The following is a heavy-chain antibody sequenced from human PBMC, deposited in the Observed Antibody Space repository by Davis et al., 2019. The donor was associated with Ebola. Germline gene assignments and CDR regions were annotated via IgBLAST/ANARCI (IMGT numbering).Heavy chain of an antibody. CDR2: MNPNSGNT. V-gene: IGHV1-8*01. D-gene: IGHD3-22*01. J-gene: IGHJ4*02. CDR1: GYTFTSYD. CDR3: ARGRGHYESSGGDY. Sequence: ASVKVSCKASGYTFTSYDINWVRQATGQGLEWMGWMNPNSGNTGHAQKFQGRVTMTRDTSTRTVYMELSSLRSEDTAVYYCARGRGHYESSGGDYWGQGTLVTVSS.